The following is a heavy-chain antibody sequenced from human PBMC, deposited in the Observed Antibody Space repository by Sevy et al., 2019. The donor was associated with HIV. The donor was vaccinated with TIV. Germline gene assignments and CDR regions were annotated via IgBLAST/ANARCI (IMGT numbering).Heavy chain of an antibody. CDR3: AREGCTKPHDY. D-gene: IGHD2-8*01. J-gene: IGHJ4*02. V-gene: IGHV3-23*01. Sequence: GGSLRLSCAASGFTFSKYSMSWVRQPPGKGLEWVSTLSFGCGEINYAGSVKGRITISKDNSKSSVYLQMKNPRPEDTAVYYCAREGCTKPHDYWGQGTLVTVSS. CDR1: GFTFSKYS. CDR2: LSFGCGEI.